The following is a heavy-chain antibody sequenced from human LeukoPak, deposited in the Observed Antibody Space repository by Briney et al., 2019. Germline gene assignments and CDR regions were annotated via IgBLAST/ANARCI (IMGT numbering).Heavy chain of an antibody. CDR2: IDISGGST. J-gene: IGHJ4*02. V-gene: IGHV3-23*01. CDR1: GFTFSSHA. Sequence: GGSLRLSCVASGFTFSSHAMCWVRQAPGKGLEWVASIDISGGSTYYGDSVQGRFTISRDNSKNTLYLEMNSLRVEDTALYYCANEVRPNDYWGQGTLVTVSS. CDR3: ANEVRPNDY. D-gene: IGHD1-1*01.